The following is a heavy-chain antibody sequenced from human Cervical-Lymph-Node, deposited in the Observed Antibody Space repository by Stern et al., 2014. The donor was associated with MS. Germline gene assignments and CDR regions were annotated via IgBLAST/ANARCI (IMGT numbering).Heavy chain of an antibody. CDR1: SGSITHYF. J-gene: IGHJ5*02. V-gene: IGHV4-59*03. CDR3: AGSDDSPPHEFDP. Sequence: QVQLVESGPGLVKASETLSLTCTVSSGSITHYFWSWIRQSPGKGLEWMGSVFHTGRTHYNPSLQSRVTMSVDTSKSQFSLRLTSVTAADTAVYYCAGSDDSPPHEFDPWGQGTPVTVSS. CDR2: VFHTGRT. D-gene: IGHD3-22*01.